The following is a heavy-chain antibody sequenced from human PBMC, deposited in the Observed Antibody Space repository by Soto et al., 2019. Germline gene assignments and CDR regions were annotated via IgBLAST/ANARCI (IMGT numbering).Heavy chain of an antibody. Sequence: EVQLVQSGAEVKKPGESLRISCKGSGYSFTSYWISWVRRMPGKGLEWMGRIDPSDSYTNYSPSFQSHVTIQADKSISTAYLQWSSLKASDTAMYYCARLQAAAGDNDLTFDYWGQGTLVTVSS. D-gene: IGHD6-13*01. V-gene: IGHV5-10-1*01. J-gene: IGHJ4*02. CDR1: GYSFTSYW. CDR2: IDPSDSYT. CDR3: ARLQAAAGDNDLTFDY.